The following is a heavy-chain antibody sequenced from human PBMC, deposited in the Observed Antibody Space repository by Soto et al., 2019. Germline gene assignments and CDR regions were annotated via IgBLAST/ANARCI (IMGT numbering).Heavy chain of an antibody. CDR3: ARYRREAVAGYTPDN. V-gene: IGHV4-59*01. CDR2: VYNSGST. J-gene: IGHJ4*02. CDR1: GGSISSNY. Sequence: PSETLSLTCTVSGGSISSNYWTWIRQPPGKVLEWIGYVYNSGSTNYNPSLKSRVHISEDTSKTQFSLKVNSMTAADTAVYYCARYRREAVAGYTPDNWGQGILVTVSS. D-gene: IGHD6-13*01.